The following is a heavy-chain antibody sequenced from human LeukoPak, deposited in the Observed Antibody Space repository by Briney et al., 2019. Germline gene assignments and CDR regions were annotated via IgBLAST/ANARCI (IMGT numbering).Heavy chain of an antibody. V-gene: IGHV4-39*01. J-gene: IGHJ4*02. D-gene: IGHD3-22*01. CDR3: AHRGPYYYDSSGDYGY. CDR2: IYYSGST. Sequence: SETLSLTCTVSGGSISSSSYYWGWIRQPPGKGLEWIGSIYYSGSTYYNPSLKSRVTISVDTSKNQFSLKLSSVTAADTAVYYCAHRGPYYYDSSGDYGYWGQGTLVTVSS. CDR1: GGSISSSSYY.